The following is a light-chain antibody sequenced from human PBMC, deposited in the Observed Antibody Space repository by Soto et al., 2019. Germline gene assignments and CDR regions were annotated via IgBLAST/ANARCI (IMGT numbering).Light chain of an antibody. J-gene: IGKJ5*01. CDR3: QLYGISPH. CDR2: AAS. Sequence: DIQMTQSPSSLSASVGDRVTITCRASQSISSYLNWYQQKPGKAPKLLIYAASSLQSGVPLRFSRSGSGTDFTLTISSLKPEDFAVYYCQLYGISPHFGLGTRREIK. V-gene: IGKV1-39*01. CDR1: QSISSY.